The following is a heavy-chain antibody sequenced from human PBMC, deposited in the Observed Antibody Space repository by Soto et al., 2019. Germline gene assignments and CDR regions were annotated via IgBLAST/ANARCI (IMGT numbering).Heavy chain of an antibody. J-gene: IGHJ4*02. CDR2: INPNSGGT. CDR3: ARVAISCYKDGVCPIDY. CDR1: GYTFTGYY. Sequence: ASVKVSCKASGYTFTGYYMHWVRQAPGQGLEWMGWINPNSGGTNYAQKFQGWVTMTRDTSISTAYMELSRLRSDDTAVYYCARVAISCYKDGVCPIDYWGQGTLVTVSS. D-gene: IGHD2-2*02. V-gene: IGHV1-2*04.